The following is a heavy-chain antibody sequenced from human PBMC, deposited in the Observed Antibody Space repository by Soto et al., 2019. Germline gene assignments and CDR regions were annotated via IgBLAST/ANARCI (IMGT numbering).Heavy chain of an antibody. J-gene: IGHJ6*02. CDR3: ARDQGTGTTSYYYYGMDV. D-gene: IGHD1-7*01. CDR1: GGTFSSYA. V-gene: IGHV1-69*13. CDR2: IIPIFGTA. Sequence: SVKVSCKASGGTFSSYAINWVRQAPGQGLEWMGGIIPIFGTANYAQKFQGRVTITADESTSTAYMELSSLRSEDTAVYYCARDQGTGTTSYYYYGMDVWGQGTTVTVSS.